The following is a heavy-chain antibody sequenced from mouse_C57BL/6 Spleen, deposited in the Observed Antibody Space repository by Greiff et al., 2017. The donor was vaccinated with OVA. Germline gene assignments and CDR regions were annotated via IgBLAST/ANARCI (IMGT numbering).Heavy chain of an antibody. D-gene: IGHD2-4*01. CDR1: GFSLTSYA. V-gene: IGHV2-9-1*01. CDR3: ARNVYDYDGAMDY. J-gene: IGHJ4*01. CDR2: IWTGGGT. Sequence: VKLMESGPGLVAPSQSLSITCTVSGFSLTSYAISWVRQPPGKGLEWLGVIWTGGGTNYNSALKSRLSISKDNSKSQVFLKMNSLQTDDTARYYCARNVYDYDGAMDYWGQGTSVTVSS.